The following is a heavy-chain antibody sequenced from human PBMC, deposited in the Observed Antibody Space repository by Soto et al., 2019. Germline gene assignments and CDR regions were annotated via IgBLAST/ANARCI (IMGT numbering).Heavy chain of an antibody. CDR3: ARDLGYCSGGSCYTNWFDP. CDR1: GFTFSSYG. Sequence: QVQLVESGGGVVQPGRSLRLSCAASGFTFSSYGMHWVRQATGVGLEWVAVIWYDGSNKYYADSVKGRFTISRDNSKNTLYLQMNSLRAEDTAVYYCARDLGYCSGGSCYTNWFDPWGQGTLVTVSS. D-gene: IGHD2-15*01. CDR2: IWYDGSNK. V-gene: IGHV3-33*01. J-gene: IGHJ5*02.